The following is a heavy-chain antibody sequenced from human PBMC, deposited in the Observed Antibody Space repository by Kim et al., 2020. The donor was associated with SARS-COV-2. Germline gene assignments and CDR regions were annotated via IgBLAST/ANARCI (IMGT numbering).Heavy chain of an antibody. CDR3: ARDSPQYCSGGSCYGPFDY. CDR2: INPNGGGT. Sequence: ASVKVSCKASGYIFSSYYMHWVRQAPGQGLEWMAIINPNGGGTAYTQKLQGRVTMTSDTSTSTVYMELSSLRSEDTAVYYCARDSPQYCSGGSCYGPFDYWGQGTLVTVSS. V-gene: IGHV1-46*01. D-gene: IGHD2-15*01. CDR1: GYIFSSYY. J-gene: IGHJ4*02.